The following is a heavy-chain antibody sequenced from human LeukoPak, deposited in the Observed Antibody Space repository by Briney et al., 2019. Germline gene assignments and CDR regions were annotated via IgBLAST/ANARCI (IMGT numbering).Heavy chain of an antibody. CDR1: GGSFSGYY. CDR2: INHSGST. Sequence: SETLSLTCAVYGGSFSGYYWSWIRQPPGKGLEWIGEINHSGSTNYNPSLKGRVTISVDTSKNQFSLKLSSVTAADTAVYCCARESVAGTQNWFDPWGQGTLVTVSS. V-gene: IGHV4-34*01. CDR3: ARESVAGTQNWFDP. J-gene: IGHJ5*02. D-gene: IGHD6-19*01.